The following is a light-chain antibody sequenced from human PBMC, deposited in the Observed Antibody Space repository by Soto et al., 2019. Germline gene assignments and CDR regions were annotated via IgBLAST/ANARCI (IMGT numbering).Light chain of an antibody. CDR3: QKYNSAGTWT. J-gene: IGKJ1*01. CDR1: QGISNY. V-gene: IGKV1-27*01. Sequence: DIQMTQSPSSLSASVGDRVTITCRASQGISNYLAWYQQKPGKVPKLLIYAASTLQSGVPSRFSGSGSGTDFTLTISSLQPEDVATYYCQKYNSAGTWTFGQGTRWIS. CDR2: AAS.